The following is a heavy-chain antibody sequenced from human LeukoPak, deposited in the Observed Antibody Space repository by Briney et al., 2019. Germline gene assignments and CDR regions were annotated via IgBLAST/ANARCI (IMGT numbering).Heavy chain of an antibody. J-gene: IGHJ4*02. D-gene: IGHD2-15*01. CDR1: GYTFTGYY. CDR2: INPNSGGT. CDR3: AVRWGSGYCSGGSCYDVDY. V-gene: IGHV1-2*02. Sequence: ASVKVSCKASGYTFTGYYMHWVRQAPGQGLEWMGWINPNSGGTNYAQKFQGRVTMTRDTSISTAYMELSRLRSDDTAVYYCAVRWGSGYCSGGSCYDVDYWGQGTLSPSPQ.